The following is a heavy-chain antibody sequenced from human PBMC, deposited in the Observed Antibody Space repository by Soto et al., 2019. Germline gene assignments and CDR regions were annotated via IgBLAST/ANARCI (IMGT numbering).Heavy chain of an antibody. V-gene: IGHV3-23*01. CDR2: ITARGAVT. CDR1: GFSVTDSA. Sequence: DVQLLESGGGLVQSGESLRLSCAASGFSVTDSAMSWVRQAPGKGLEWVSSITARGAVTYYADSVRGRVTISRDTSKDTVYLQMEGLRVDDTATYYCAKAPLAFDIWGHGTVVAVSS. CDR3: AKAPLAFDI. J-gene: IGHJ3*02.